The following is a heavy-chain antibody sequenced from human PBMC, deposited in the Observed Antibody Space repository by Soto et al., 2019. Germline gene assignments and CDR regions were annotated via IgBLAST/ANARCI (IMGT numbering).Heavy chain of an antibody. J-gene: IGHJ4*02. Sequence: QVQLQESGPGLVKPSQTLSLTCTVSGGSISSGGYYWSWIRQHPGKGLEWIGYIYYSGTTYYNPSLKSLITLSVDTSKDQFSLRLVSRHAAHTSVYYAASPPRYWGQGTLGTVSS. V-gene: IGHV4-31*01. CDR1: GGSISSGGYY. CDR2: IYYSGTT. CDR3: ASPPRY.